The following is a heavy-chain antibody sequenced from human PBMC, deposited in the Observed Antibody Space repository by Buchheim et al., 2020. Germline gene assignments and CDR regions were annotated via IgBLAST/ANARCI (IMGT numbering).Heavy chain of an antibody. CDR2: IWYDGSNK. J-gene: IGHJ4*02. CDR3: VRQYPGIKVSGSYYFDY. V-gene: IGHV3-33*01. CDR1: GFTFSSYG. Sequence: QVQLVESGGGVVQPGRSLRLSCAASGFTFSSYGMHWVRQAPGKGLEWVALIWYDGSNKYYAGSVKGRFTISRDNSKNTLYLQMNTLRAEDAAVYYCVRQYPGIKVSGSYYFDYWGQGTL. D-gene: IGHD6-19*01.